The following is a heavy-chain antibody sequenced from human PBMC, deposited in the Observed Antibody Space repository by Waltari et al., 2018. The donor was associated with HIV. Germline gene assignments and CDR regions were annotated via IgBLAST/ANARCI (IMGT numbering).Heavy chain of an antibody. CDR3: ARGGEMGAPYVGMDV. Sequence: QAQLVQAGAEVKRPGASVKVSCKASGYTFSNYDFNWVRQATGQGLEWMGWMNPNTANSGVVQKFQGRVTMTRDTSISTAYMALSSLGSEDTAVYYCARGGEMGAPYVGMDVWGQGTTVTVSS. V-gene: IGHV1-8*01. CDR1: GYTFSNYD. J-gene: IGHJ6*02. D-gene: IGHD3-10*01. CDR2: MNPNTANS.